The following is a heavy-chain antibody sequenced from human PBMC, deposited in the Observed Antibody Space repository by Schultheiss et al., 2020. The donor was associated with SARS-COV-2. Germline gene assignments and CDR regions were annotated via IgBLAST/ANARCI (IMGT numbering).Heavy chain of an antibody. CDR1: GGSISSDY. Sequence: SETLSLTCTVSGGSISSDYWSWIRQPPGKGLEWIGYINYSGRTNYNPSLESRVAISVDTSKNQFSLKLSSVTAADTAVYYCARYCSGGSCNVGLDSWGQGTLVTVSS. CDR2: INYSGRT. D-gene: IGHD2-15*01. CDR3: ARYCSGGSCNVGLDS. V-gene: IGHV4-59*01. J-gene: IGHJ4*02.